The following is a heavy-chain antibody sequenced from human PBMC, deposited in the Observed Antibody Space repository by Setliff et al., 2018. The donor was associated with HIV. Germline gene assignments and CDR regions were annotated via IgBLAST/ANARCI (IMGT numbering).Heavy chain of an antibody. CDR2: INHSGRA. CDR3: ARGAPYCNHGICHLFDY. J-gene: IGHJ4*01. CDR1: GESFSGYY. V-gene: IGHV4-34*01. Sequence: SETLSLTCAVYGESFSGYYWSWIRQPAGKGLEWLGEINHSGRAKYNPSLKSRASISADTSKNQFSLRLTSVTAAETAVYYCARGAPYCNHGICHLFDYWGHGTLVTVS. D-gene: IGHD2-8*01.